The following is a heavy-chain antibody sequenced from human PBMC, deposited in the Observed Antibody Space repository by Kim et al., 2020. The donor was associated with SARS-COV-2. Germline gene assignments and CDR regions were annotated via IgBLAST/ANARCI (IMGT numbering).Heavy chain of an antibody. V-gene: IGHV3-53*01. D-gene: IGHD1-26*01. J-gene: IGHJ4*02. CDR3: AWIGGKYNPSPFDY. CDR1: GFTVSSNY. CDR2: ISRDGRT. Sequence: GGSLRLSCAASGFTVSSNYMSWVRQAPGKGLDWVSVISRDGRTYYADSVKGRFTISRDNSKNTLNLQMNSLRAEDTAVYYCAWIGGKYNPSPFDYWGQGTLVTVSS.